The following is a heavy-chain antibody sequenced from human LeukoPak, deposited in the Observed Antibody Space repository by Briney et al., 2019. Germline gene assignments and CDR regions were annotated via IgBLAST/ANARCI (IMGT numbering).Heavy chain of an antibody. CDR1: GGRFSDYT. J-gene: IGHJ5*02. Sequence: GASVKVSCKASGGRFSDYTITWVRQIPGQGLEWMGRITPMFGMADYAQKFHDRVTITADKSTTTAYRDLSGPTSEDTAVLYSAGGGRDDFNSWFDPWGQGTLVTVSS. D-gene: IGHD5-24*01. CDR3: AGGGRDDFNSWFDP. V-gene: IGHV1-69*02. CDR2: ITPMFGMA.